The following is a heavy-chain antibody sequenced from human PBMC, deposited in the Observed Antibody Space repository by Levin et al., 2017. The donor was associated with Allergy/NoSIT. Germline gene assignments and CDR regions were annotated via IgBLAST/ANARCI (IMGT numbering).Heavy chain of an antibody. Sequence: GGSLRLSCAASGFTISSNYMSWVRQAPGKGLEWVSVIYSGGSTYYADSVKGRFTISRDNSKNTLYLQMNSLRAEDTAVYYCARVGSYGPFDYWGQGTLVTVSS. CDR1: GFTISSNY. V-gene: IGHV3-53*01. CDR2: IYSGGST. J-gene: IGHJ4*02. D-gene: IGHD5-18*01. CDR3: ARVGSYGPFDY.